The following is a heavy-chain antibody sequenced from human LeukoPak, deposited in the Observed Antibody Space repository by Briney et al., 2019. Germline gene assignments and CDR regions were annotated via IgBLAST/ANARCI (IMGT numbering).Heavy chain of an antibody. D-gene: IGHD5-18*01. Sequence: SETLSLTCAVYGGSFSGYYWSWIRQPPGKGLEWIGEINHSGSTNYNPSLKSRVTISVDTSKNQFSLKLSSVTAADTAVYYCARGYSYGFNWFDPWGQGTLATVSS. J-gene: IGHJ5*02. V-gene: IGHV4-34*01. CDR3: ARGYSYGFNWFDP. CDR1: GGSFSGYY. CDR2: INHSGST.